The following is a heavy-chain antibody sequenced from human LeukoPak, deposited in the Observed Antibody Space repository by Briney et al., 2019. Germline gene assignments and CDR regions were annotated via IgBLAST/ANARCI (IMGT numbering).Heavy chain of an antibody. D-gene: IGHD3-10*01. CDR3: ARRYYYNLGSFPFDF. Sequence: PSETLSLTCAVSGGPFSGYFWSWIRQSSGKGLEWIGEIHNSGTTNYNPSLNSRVTISEDTSKNQFYLNLSSVTAADTAVYYCARRYYYNLGSFPFDFWGQGTLVIVSS. J-gene: IGHJ4*02. CDR2: IHNSGTT. V-gene: IGHV4-34*01. CDR1: GGPFSGYF.